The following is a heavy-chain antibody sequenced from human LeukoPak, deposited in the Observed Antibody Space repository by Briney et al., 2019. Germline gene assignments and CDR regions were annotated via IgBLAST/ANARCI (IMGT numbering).Heavy chain of an antibody. V-gene: IGHV3-33*01. CDR1: GFTFRNHG. J-gene: IGHJ4*02. CDR2: IWYDGSNK. D-gene: IGHD5-12*01. Sequence: GGSLRLSCAASGFTFRNHGMYWVRQAPGKGLEWVAVIWYDGSNKYYGDSVKGRFTISRDNSKNTLYLQMNSLRVEDTAVYYCARDIGGFYRGYGDSWGQGTLVTVPS. CDR3: ARDIGGFYRGYGDS.